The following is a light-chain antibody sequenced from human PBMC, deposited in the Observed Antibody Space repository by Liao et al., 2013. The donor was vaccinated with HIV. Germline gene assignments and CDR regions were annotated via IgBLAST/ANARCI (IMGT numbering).Light chain of an antibody. J-gene: IGLJ3*02. CDR2: HDN. CDR1: NIESKS. Sequence: SYVLNQTPSVSEAPGKTARITCWGNNIESKSVHWYQQKPGQAPVLVLFHDNDRPSGIPERFSGSNSGNLATLTISEVEAGDEADYYCQVWDATSDHRVFGGGTKLTV. CDR3: QVWDATSDHRV. V-gene: IGLV3-21*04.